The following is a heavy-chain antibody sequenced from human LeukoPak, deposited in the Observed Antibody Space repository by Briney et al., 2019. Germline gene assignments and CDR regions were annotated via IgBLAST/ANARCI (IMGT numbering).Heavy chain of an antibody. V-gene: IGHV3-33*08. CDR1: GFTFSTYS. J-gene: IGHJ2*01. D-gene: IGHD1-26*01. Sequence: PGGSLRLSCAASGFTFSTYSMTWVRQAPGKGLEWVAVIWSDESNKYYADSVKGRFTISRDNFKNTLYLHMNRLRAEDTTVYYCARGVVGATTGWYFDLWGRGTLVTVSS. CDR3: ARGVVGATTGWYFDL. CDR2: IWSDESNK.